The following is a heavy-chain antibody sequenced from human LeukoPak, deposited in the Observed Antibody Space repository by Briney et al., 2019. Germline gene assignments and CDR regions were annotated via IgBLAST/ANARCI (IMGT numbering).Heavy chain of an antibody. CDR3: ARGGDIVVTPGAKFYAFDI. CDR2: ISTYNGNT. CDR1: GYTFANYG. Sequence: GASVKVSCKASGYTFANYGISWVRQAPGQGLEWMGWISTYNGNTNYAQKIQGRVTMTRDTPTSTVYMDLRSLRSDDTAVYYCARGGDIVVTPGAKFYAFDIWGQGTMVTVSS. D-gene: IGHD2-2*01. J-gene: IGHJ3*02. V-gene: IGHV1-18*01.